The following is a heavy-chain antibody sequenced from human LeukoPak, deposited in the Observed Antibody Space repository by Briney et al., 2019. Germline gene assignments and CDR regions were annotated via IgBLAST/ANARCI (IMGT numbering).Heavy chain of an antibody. CDR2: IYSGGST. D-gene: IGHD1-26*01. CDR3: ARGGATGFYVSY. CDR1: GFTFNSAW. Sequence: GGSLRLSCAASGFTFNSAWMNWVRQAPGKGLEWVSVIYSGGSTYYADSVKGRFTISRDNLKNTLYLQMNSLRAEDTAVYYCARGGATGFYVSYWGQGTLVTVSS. V-gene: IGHV3-53*01. J-gene: IGHJ4*02.